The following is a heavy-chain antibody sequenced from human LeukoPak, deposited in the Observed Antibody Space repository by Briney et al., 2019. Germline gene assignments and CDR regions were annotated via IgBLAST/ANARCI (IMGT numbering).Heavy chain of an antibody. Sequence: PGGSLRLSCAASRFTVSSNYMSWVRQAPGRGLEWVSVIYSGGSTYYADSVKGRFTISRDNSKNTLYLQMNSLRAEDTALYYCAKVAHYYDSSGRFDYWGQGTLVTVSS. CDR1: RFTVSSNY. CDR3: AKVAHYYDSSGRFDY. V-gene: IGHV3-53*05. J-gene: IGHJ4*02. D-gene: IGHD3-22*01. CDR2: IYSGGST.